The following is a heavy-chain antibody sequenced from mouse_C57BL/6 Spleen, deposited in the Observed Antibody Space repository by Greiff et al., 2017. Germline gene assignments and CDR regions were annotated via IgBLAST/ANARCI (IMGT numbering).Heavy chain of an antibody. J-gene: IGHJ4*01. CDR2: IHPNSGST. CDR1: CYTFTSYW. D-gene: IGHD1-1*01. Sequence: QVQLQPPGAELVKPGASVQLSCKASCYTFTSYWMHWVKQRPGQGLEWLGMIHPNSGSTNYNVKFKSKATLNVDKSSSTAYMQLSSLTSEDSAVYYCAKSYYGSSYDDMDYWGQGTSVTVSS. V-gene: IGHV1-64*01. CDR3: AKSYYGSSYDDMDY.